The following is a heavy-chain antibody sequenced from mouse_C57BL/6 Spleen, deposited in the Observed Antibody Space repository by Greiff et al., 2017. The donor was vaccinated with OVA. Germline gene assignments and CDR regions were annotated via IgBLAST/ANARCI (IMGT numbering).Heavy chain of an antibody. V-gene: IGHV3-1*01. CDR3: ARGDGYYIDY. CDR1: GYSITSGYD. J-gene: IGHJ2*01. CDR2: ISYSGST. D-gene: IGHD2-3*01. Sequence: VQLKESGPGMVKPSQSLSLTCTVTGYSITSGYDWHWIRHFPGNQLEWMGYISYSGSTNYNPSLKSRISITHDTSKNHFFLKLNSVTTEDTATYYCARGDGYYIDYWGQGTTLTVSS.